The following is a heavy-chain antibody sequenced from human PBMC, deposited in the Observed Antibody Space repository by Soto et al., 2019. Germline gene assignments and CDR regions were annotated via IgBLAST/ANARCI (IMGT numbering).Heavy chain of an antibody. J-gene: IGHJ5*02. CDR2: IYYSGST. CDR3: ARENYYYDSNGYYRP. CDR1: GDSISNYY. D-gene: IGHD3-22*01. V-gene: IGHV4-59*12. Sequence: SETLSLTCTVSGDSISNYYWTWIRQPPGKGLEWIAYIYYSGSTNYNPSLKSRVTISVDTSKSQFSLKLSSVTAADTAVYYCARENYYYDSNGYYRPWGQGTLVTVSS.